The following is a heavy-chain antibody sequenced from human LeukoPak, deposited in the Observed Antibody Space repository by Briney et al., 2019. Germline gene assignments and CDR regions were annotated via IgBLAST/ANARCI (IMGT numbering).Heavy chain of an antibody. CDR2: IYTSGST. V-gene: IGHV4-61*02. J-gene: IGHJ4*02. Sequence: SQTLSLTCTVSGGSISSGSYYWSWIRQPAGKGLEWIGRIYTSGSTNYNPSLKSRVTISVDTSKNQFSLKLSSVTAADTAAHYCARELPHYYYDSSGYFDYWGQGTLVTVSS. D-gene: IGHD3-22*01. CDR1: GGSISSGSYY. CDR3: ARELPHYYYDSSGYFDY.